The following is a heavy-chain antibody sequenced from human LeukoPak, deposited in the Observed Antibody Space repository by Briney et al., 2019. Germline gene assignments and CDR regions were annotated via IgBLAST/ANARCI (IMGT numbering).Heavy chain of an antibody. CDR2: IDHSGST. D-gene: IGHD3-10*01. CDR3: ARVVGEPSVSYNWFDP. V-gene: IGHV4-34*01. Sequence: SETLSLTCAVYGGSFSGYYWSWIRQPPGKGLEWIGEIDHSGSTNYNPSLKSRVTISVDTSKNQFSLKLSSVTAADTAVYYCARVVGEPSVSYNWFDPWGREPWSPSP. CDR1: GGSFSGYY. J-gene: IGHJ5*02.